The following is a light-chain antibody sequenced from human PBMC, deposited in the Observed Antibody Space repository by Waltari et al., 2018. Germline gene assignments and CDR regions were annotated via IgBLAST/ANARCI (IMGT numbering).Light chain of an antibody. J-gene: IGLJ1*01. CDR3: TSYTNSGTLGA. CDR2: DVS. V-gene: IGLV2-14*03. Sequence: QSALTQPASVSGFLGQSITISCTGTSSDVGDNNFVSWYQQHPGKAPKLVIFDVSRRPSGVSNRVSGSKSGNTASLAISGLQAEDEADYYCTSYTNSGTLGAFGTGTTVTVL. CDR1: SSDVGDNNF.